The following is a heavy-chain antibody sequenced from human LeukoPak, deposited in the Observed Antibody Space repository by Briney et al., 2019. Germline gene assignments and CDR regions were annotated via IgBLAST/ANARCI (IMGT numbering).Heavy chain of an antibody. CDR2: ISSSSSYI. D-gene: IGHD3-22*01. CDR3: AKDKNTYYDSSGYLLPPGY. V-gene: IGHV3-21*04. J-gene: IGHJ4*02. Sequence: NPGGSLRLSCAASGFTFSSYSMNWVRQAPGKGLEWVSSISSSSSYIYYADSVKGRFAISRDNSKNTLYLQMNSLRAEDTAVYYCAKDKNTYYDSSGYLLPPGYWGQGTLVTVSS. CDR1: GFTFSSYS.